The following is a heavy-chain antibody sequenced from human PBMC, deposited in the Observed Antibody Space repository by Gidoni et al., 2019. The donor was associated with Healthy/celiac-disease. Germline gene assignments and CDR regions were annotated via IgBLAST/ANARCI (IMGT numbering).Heavy chain of an antibody. D-gene: IGHD3-22*01. CDR2: IWYDGSNK. Sequence: QVQLVESGGGVVQPGRSLRLSCAASGFTFSSYGMHWVRQAPGKGLEWVAVIWYDGSNKYYADSVKGRFTISRDNSKNTLYLQMNSLRAEDTAVYYCARDATYYYDSSGYYYPDAFDIWGQGTMVTVSS. J-gene: IGHJ3*02. V-gene: IGHV3-33*01. CDR3: ARDATYYYDSSGYYYPDAFDI. CDR1: GFTFSSYG.